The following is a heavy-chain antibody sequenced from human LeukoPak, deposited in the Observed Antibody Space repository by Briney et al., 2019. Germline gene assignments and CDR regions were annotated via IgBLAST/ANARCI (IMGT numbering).Heavy chain of an antibody. CDR3: ARGRGAGTFTDV. Sequence: SETLSLTCTVSGGSISGYYWSWIRQPPGKGLEWIGEINHSGSTNYNPSLKSRVTISVDTSKNQFSLKLSSVTAADTAVYYCARGRGAGTFTDVWGKGTTVTVSS. V-gene: IGHV4-34*01. D-gene: IGHD6-19*01. CDR1: GGSISGYY. J-gene: IGHJ6*04. CDR2: INHSGST.